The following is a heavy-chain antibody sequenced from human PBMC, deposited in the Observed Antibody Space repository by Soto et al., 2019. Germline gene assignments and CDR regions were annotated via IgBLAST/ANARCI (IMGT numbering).Heavy chain of an antibody. CDR1: GYSFASHW. V-gene: IGHV5-51*01. CDR2: IYPGDSDT. CDR3: ARYSGSYWHYLDF. Sequence: GESLKSSCKGSGYSFASHWAAWVRQMPEKGLEWIGTIYPGDSDTKYSSAFRGHVTISADTSVSTAYLQWRSLEATDSAIYYCARYSGSYWHYLDFWGQGTLVTVSS. J-gene: IGHJ4*02. D-gene: IGHD1-26*01.